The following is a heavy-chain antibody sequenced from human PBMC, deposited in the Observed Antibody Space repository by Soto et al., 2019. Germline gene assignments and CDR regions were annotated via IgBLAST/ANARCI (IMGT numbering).Heavy chain of an antibody. Sequence: VGSLRLSCASSGFTFSSYAMSWVRHAPGKGLEWVSAISGSGGSTYYADSVKGRFTISRDNSKNTLYLQMNSLRAEDTAGYYCATDLWFQPWGEGTLVTVSS. CDR3: ATDLWFQP. J-gene: IGHJ5*02. V-gene: IGHV3-23*01. CDR2: ISGSGGST. CDR1: GFTFSSYA.